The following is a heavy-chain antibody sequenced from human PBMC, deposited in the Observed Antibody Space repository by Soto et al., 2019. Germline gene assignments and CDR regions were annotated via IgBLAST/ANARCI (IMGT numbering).Heavy chain of an antibody. CDR1: GGSISSSSYY. J-gene: IGHJ5*02. CDR2: IYYSGST. D-gene: IGHD3-3*02. Sequence: TLSLTCTVSGGSISSSSYYWGWIRQPPGKGLEWIGSIYYSGSTYYNPSLKSRVTISVDTSKNQFSLKLSSVTAADTAVYYCASPKIASYTWFDTWAQGTLVPVS. V-gene: IGHV4-39*01. CDR3: ASPKIASYTWFDT.